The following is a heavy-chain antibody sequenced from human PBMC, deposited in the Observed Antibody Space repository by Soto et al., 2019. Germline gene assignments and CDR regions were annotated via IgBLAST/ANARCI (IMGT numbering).Heavy chain of an antibody. D-gene: IGHD2-2*01. Sequence: ASVKVSCKASGYTFTGNYLHWVRQAPGQGLEWMALINPTTGGTNYAQKFQGRVTMTWDTSISTAYMELSTLRSDDTAIYYCARGYCSSKGCSDYFDFWGQGTLVTVSS. CDR2: INPTTGGT. CDR1: GYTFTGNY. V-gene: IGHV1-2*02. J-gene: IGHJ4*02. CDR3: ARGYCSSKGCSDYFDF.